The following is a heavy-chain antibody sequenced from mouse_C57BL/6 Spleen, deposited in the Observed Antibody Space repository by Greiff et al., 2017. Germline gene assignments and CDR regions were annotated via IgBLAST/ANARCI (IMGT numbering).Heavy chain of an antibody. CDR3: AKDHGYDYYFDY. CDR1: GYTFTDYY. V-gene: IGHV1-26*01. J-gene: IGHJ2*01. D-gene: IGHD2-4*01. Sequence: EVQLQQSGPELVKPGASVKISCKASGYTFTDYYMNWVKQSHGKSLEWIGDINPNNGGTSYNQKFKGKATLTVDKSSSTAYMELRSLTSEDSAVYYCAKDHGYDYYFDYWGQGTTLTVAS. CDR2: INPNNGGT.